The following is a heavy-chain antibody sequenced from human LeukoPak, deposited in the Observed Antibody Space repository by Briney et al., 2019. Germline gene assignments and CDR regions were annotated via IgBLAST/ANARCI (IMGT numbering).Heavy chain of an antibody. V-gene: IGHV3-23*01. J-gene: IGHJ4*02. CDR3: AKDFHGDFPYFFDY. CDR2: ISASGGTT. Sequence: GGSLRLSCAASGFTFSNFAMSWVRQAPGKGLEWASSISASGGTTYYADSVKGRFTISRDNSKNTFNLQMNSLRAEDTALYYCAKDFHGDFPYFFDYWGQGTLVTVSS. CDR1: GFTFSNFA.